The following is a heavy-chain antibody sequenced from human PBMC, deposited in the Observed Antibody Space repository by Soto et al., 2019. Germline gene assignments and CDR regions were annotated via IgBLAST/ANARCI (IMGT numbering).Heavy chain of an antibody. CDR3: ARDQPPVLEASYFFDF. D-gene: IGHD1-1*01. V-gene: IGHV6-1*01. J-gene: IGHJ4*02. CDR1: RRSVSDNMAA. CDR2: TYYRTTWHY. Sequence: SQILSLTCFISRRSVSDNMAAWYWIRQSPSRGLEWLGRTYYRTTWHYEYATSVKSRISINPDTSKNQFSLQLDSLTPDDTAVYYCARDQPPVLEASYFFDFWGQGSRVTVSS.